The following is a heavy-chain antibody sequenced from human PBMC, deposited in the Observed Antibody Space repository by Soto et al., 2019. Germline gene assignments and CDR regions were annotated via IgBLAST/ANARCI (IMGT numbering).Heavy chain of an antibody. J-gene: IGHJ6*02. CDR3: ASDVVVVVALPDDYYYGMDV. V-gene: IGHV1-69*06. CDR1: GGSFSDYA. D-gene: IGHD2-15*01. Sequence: SVKVSCKASGGSFSDYAINWVRRAPGHGLEWMGGIVPIFSTSNYAEKFQGRVTITADKSTSTAYMELSSLRSDDTAVYYCASDVVVVVALPDDYYYGMDVWGQGTTVTVSS. CDR2: IVPIFSTS.